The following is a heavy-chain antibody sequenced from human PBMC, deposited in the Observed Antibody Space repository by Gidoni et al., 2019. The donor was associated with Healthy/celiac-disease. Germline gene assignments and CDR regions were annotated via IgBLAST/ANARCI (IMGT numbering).Heavy chain of an antibody. Sequence: EVQLVESGGGLVKPGGSLSLSCAASGFTFSSYRLNWVRQAPGKGLEWVSSISSSSSYIYYADSVKGRFTISRDNAKNSLYLQMNSLRAEDTAVYYCARGYCSSTSCPPYPYGMDVWGQGTTVTVSS. CDR1: GFTFSSYR. D-gene: IGHD2-2*01. CDR2: ISSSSSYI. CDR3: ARGYCSSTSCPPYPYGMDV. V-gene: IGHV3-21*01. J-gene: IGHJ6*02.